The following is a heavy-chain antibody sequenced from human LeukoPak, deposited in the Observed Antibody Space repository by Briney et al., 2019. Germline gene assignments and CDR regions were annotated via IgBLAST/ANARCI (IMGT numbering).Heavy chain of an antibody. J-gene: IGHJ4*02. CDR3: ARERSTSNWYGTPDFDY. V-gene: IGHV3-48*04. CDR1: GFTFSSYS. D-gene: IGHD6-13*01. CDR2: ISSSSSTI. Sequence: PGGSLRLSCAASGFTFSSYSMNWVRQAPGKGLEWVSYISSSSSTIYYADSVKGRFTISRDNAKNSLYLQMNSLRAEDTALYHCARERSTSNWYGTPDFDYWGQGTLVTVSS.